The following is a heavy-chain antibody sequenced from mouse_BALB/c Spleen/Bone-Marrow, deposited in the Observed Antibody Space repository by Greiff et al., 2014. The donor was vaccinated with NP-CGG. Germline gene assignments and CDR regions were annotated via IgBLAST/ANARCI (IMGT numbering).Heavy chain of an antibody. Sequence: EVMLVESGGGLVKPGGSLKLSCAASGFTFSSYAMSWVRQTPEKRLEWVVTISSGGSYTYYPDSVKGRFTISRDNAKNTLYLQMSSLRSEDTARYNCARPRFAYWGQGTLVTVSA. CDR2: ISSGGSYT. V-gene: IGHV5-9-1*01. CDR3: ARPRFAY. J-gene: IGHJ3*01. CDR1: GFTFSSYA.